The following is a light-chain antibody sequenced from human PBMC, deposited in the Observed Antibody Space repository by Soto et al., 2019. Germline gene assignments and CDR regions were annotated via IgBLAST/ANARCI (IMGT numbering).Light chain of an antibody. CDR1: QSVSSY. CDR3: QQRSNWPPET. J-gene: IGKJ1*01. CDR2: DAS. Sequence: EIVLTQSPATLSLSPGERATLSCRASQSVSSYLAWYQQKPGQAPRLLIYDASNRATGIPARFSGRGSGTGFTLTISSLEPEDFAVYYCQQRSNWPPETFGQGTKVEIK. V-gene: IGKV3-11*01.